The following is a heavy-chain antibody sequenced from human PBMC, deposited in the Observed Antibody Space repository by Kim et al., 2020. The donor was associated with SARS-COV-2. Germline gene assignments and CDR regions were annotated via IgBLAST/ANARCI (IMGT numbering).Heavy chain of an antibody. CDR1: GFSFSVYY. V-gene: IGHV3-7*01. D-gene: IGHD1-1*01. Sequence: GGSLRLFCAASGFSFSVYYMSWVRQPPGKGLEWVAIINQDGSQTQYVGSVKGRFTMSRDNAKNSVYLQMNSLRAEDTAVYYCVRDGGNWNAFANWGQGTL. J-gene: IGHJ4*02. CDR3: VRDGGNWNAFAN. CDR2: INQDGSQT.